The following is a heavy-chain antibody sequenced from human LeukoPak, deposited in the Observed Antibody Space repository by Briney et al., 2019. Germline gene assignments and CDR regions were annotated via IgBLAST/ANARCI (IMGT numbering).Heavy chain of an antibody. Sequence: GGSLRLSCAASGFTFSTYWMSWVRQAPGKGLEWVANIKEDGSEKYYGDSVKGRFTISRDNAKNSLYLQMNSLRAEDTAVYNCATDRSGYQWGQGTLVTVSP. D-gene: IGHD3-22*01. V-gene: IGHV3-7*01. CDR3: ATDRSGYQ. CDR2: IKEDGSEK. J-gene: IGHJ4*02. CDR1: GFTFSTYW.